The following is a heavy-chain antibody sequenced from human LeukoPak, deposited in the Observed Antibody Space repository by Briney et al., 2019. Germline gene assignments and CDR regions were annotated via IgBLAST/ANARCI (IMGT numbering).Heavy chain of an antibody. V-gene: IGHV3-21*01. CDR2: ISTSSSYI. Sequence: GGSLRLSCAASGFTFSSYSMNWDRQAPGKGLEWVSSISTSSSYIYYADSVKGRFTISRDNAKNSLYLQMNSLRAEDTAVYYCAELGITMIGGVWGKGTTVTISS. D-gene: IGHD3-10*02. CDR3: AELGITMIGGV. J-gene: IGHJ6*04. CDR1: GFTFSSYS.